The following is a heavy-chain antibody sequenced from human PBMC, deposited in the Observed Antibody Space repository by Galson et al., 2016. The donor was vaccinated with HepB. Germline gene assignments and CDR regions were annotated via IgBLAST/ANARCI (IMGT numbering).Heavy chain of an antibody. D-gene: IGHD3-10*01. J-gene: IGHJ4*02. CDR1: GGSISSHY. CDR3: ARVATYYDSGSYMGVADY. V-gene: IGHV4-59*11. Sequence: SETLSLTCNVSGGSISSHYWSWIRQPPGKRLEWIGYIYYSGSTNYNPSLKRRVTMSVDRSNGQFSLELTSVTAADTAVYYCARVATYYDSGSYMGVADYWGQGTLVTVSS. CDR2: IYYSGST.